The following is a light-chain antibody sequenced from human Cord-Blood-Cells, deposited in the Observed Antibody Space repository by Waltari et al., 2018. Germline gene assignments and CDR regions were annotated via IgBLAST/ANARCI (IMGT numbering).Light chain of an antibody. CDR1: QSISSY. V-gene: IGKV1-39*01. CDR3: QQSYSTP. CDR2: AAS. Sequence: DIQMTQSPSSLSASVGDRVTITCRASQSISSYLNWYQQKPGKAPKLLIYAASSLQSGVPSRFSGSGSGTDFTLTISSLQPEDFATYYCQQSYSTPFGGGTKVEMK. J-gene: IGKJ4*01.